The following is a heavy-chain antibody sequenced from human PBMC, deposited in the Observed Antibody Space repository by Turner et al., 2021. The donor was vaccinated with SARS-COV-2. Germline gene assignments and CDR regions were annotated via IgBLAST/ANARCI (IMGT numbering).Heavy chain of an antibody. Sequence: EVKMVEIGGVVVTPGGFLRLYCAGSGLTVDDYIMHLVRKAPANGLELDSLIICYHGSTYYADSVNVRFTITRDNSKYSLYLQINSLRTEVTDMYYCANDISSCIEGIAVAGTIYILDVWGQGTTVTVSS. V-gene: IGHV3-43*01. D-gene: IGHD6-19*01. CDR2: IICYHGST. J-gene: IGHJ6*02. CDR1: GLTVDDYI. CDR3: ANDISSCIEGIAVAGTIYILDV.